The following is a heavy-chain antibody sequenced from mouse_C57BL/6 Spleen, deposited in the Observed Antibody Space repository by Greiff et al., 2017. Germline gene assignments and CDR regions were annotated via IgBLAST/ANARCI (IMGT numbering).Heavy chain of an antibody. J-gene: IGHJ4*01. Sequence: VQLQQSVAELVRPGASVKLSCTASGFNIKNTYMHWVKQRPEQGLEWIGRIDPANGNTKYAPKFQGKATITADTSSNTAYLQLSSLTSEDTAIYYCARAPITTVVADYYAMDYWGQGTSVTVSS. CDR3: ARAPITTVVADYYAMDY. D-gene: IGHD1-1*01. CDR2: IDPANGNT. CDR1: GFNIKNTY. V-gene: IGHV14-3*01.